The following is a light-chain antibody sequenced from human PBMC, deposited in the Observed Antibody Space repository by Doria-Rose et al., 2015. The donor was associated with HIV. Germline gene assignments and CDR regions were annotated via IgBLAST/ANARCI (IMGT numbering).Light chain of an antibody. CDR1: LGISSC. CDR3: QQYDDLPCT. V-gene: IGKV1-33*01. Sequence: DVLLGLSLAPVPASVGVTVASTCPARLGISSCLDWYQQKPGKAPKLLFYDASSLERDVPSRFSGSGSGTDFTFTISSLRPEDIATYYCQQYDDLPCTVGQGTNLTI. J-gene: IGKJ2*02. CDR2: DAS.